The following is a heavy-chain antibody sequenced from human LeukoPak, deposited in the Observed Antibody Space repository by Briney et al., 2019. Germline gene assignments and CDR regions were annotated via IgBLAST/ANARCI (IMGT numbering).Heavy chain of an antibody. V-gene: IGHV3-53*01. CDR1: GFTVSSNY. J-gene: IGHJ6*03. Sequence: GGSLRLSCAASGFTVSSNYMSWVRQAPGKGLEWVSVIYSGGSTYYADSVEGRFTISRDNSKNTLYLQMNSLRAEDTAVYYCARVITMVRGHYYYYMDVWGKGTTVTISS. CDR2: IYSGGST. D-gene: IGHD3-10*01. CDR3: ARVITMVRGHYYYYMDV.